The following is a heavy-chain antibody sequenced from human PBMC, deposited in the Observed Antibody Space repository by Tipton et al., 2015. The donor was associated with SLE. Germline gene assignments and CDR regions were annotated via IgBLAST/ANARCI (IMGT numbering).Heavy chain of an antibody. CDR1: GFTFSSYW. V-gene: IGHV3-7*01. CDR2: IKQDGSEK. CDR3: AKDLGEYYFDY. D-gene: IGHD3-16*01. Sequence: SLRLSCAAPGFTFSSYWMSWVRQAPGKGLEWVANIKQDGSEKYYVDSVKGRFTISRDNAKNSLYLQMNSLRAEDTAVYYCAKDLGEYYFDYWGQGTLVTVSS. J-gene: IGHJ4*02.